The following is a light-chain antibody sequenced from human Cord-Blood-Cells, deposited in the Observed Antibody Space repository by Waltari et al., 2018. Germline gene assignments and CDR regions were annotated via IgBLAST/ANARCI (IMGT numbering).Light chain of an antibody. CDR1: SSDVGGYNY. CDR3: SSYTSSSTLV. V-gene: IGLV2-14*01. J-gene: IGLJ2*01. CDR2: DFS. Sequence: QSALTQPASVSGSPGQSITISCTGTSSDVGGYNYVSCYQQHPGKAPKLIIYDFSNRPSVVLNRFSGSKSGNTASLTISGLHAEDEADYSCSSYTSSSTLVFGGGTKLTVL.